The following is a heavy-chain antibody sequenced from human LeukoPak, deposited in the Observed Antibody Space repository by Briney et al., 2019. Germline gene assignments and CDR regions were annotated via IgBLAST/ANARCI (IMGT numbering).Heavy chain of an antibody. CDR1: GYRFTIYW. CDR2: IYPGDSDT. D-gene: IGHD3-10*01. V-gene: IGHV5-51*01. J-gene: IGHJ3*02. CDR3: ARLRPQDGYI. Sequence: GESLKISFKGSGYRFTIYWIGWVRPMPGKGLEWMGIIYPGDSDTRYSPTFQGHVTISDDKSISTAYLQWRSLKASDTSMYFCARLRPQDGYIWGQGTMVTVSS.